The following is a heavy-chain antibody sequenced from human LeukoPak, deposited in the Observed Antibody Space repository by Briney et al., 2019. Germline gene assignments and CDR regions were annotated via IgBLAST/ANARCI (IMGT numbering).Heavy chain of an antibody. D-gene: IGHD2-15*01. CDR2: IYSGGST. CDR3: ARDATRDYFDY. CDR1: GFTVSSNY. V-gene: IGHV3-66*01. J-gene: IGHJ4*02. Sequence: GGSLRLSCAASGFTVSSNYMSWVRQAPGKGLEWVSVIYSGGSTYYADSVEGRFTISRDNSKNTLYLQMNSLRAEDTAVYYCARDATRDYFDYWGQGTLVTVSS.